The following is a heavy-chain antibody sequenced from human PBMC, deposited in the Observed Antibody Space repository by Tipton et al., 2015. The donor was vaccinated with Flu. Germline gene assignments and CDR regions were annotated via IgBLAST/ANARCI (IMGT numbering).Heavy chain of an antibody. J-gene: IGHJ1*01. D-gene: IGHD6-13*01. V-gene: IGHV4-61*02. CDR2: IYTSGST. CDR3: ARGYSSSWYPAEYFQH. CDR1: GGSISSGSYY. Sequence: TLSLTCTVSGGSISSGSYYWSWIRQPAGKGLEWIGRIYTSGSTNYNPSLKSRVTISVDTSKNQFSLKLSSVTAADTAVYYCARGYSSSWYPAEYFQHWGQGTLVTASS.